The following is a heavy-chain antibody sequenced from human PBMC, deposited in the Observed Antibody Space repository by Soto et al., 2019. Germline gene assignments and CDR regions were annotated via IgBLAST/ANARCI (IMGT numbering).Heavy chain of an antibody. CDR1: GGTFSSYA. J-gene: IGHJ6*02. CDR2: LIPIFGTA. Sequence: QVQLVQSGAEVKKPGSSVKVSCKASGGTFSSYAISWVRQAPGQGLEWMGGLIPIFGTANYAQKFQGRVTITADESTCTAYMELSSLRSEDTAVYYCARGGIYYYGSGSYGYYYYGMDVWGQGTTVTVSS. CDR3: ARGGIYYYGSGSYGYYYYGMDV. D-gene: IGHD3-10*01. V-gene: IGHV1-69*01.